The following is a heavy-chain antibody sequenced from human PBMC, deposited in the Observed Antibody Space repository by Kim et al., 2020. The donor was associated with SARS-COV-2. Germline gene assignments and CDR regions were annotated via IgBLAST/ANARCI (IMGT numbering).Heavy chain of an antibody. J-gene: IGHJ6*02. V-gene: IGHV4-59*13. Sequence: SETLSLTCSVFGGPITEYYWTWIRQPPGKGLEWIGYMFYGGATKYNPSLKSRVALSVDTSKNQFSLRLGSVTAADTAMYYCASSRDDYNYGMDVCGHGTTVTVSS. CDR3: ASSRDDYNYGMDV. CDR2: MFYGGAT. CDR1: GGPITEYY.